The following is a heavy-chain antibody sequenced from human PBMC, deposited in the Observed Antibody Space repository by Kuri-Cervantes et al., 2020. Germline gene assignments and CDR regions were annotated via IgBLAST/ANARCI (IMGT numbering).Heavy chain of an antibody. CDR2: ILYSGST. J-gene: IGHJ4*02. CDR3: ARGGFRHIDY. D-gene: IGHD3-10*01. CDR1: GGSISSRDYY. V-gene: IGHV4-30-4*01. Sequence: SETLSLTCTVSGGSISSRDYYWSWIRQPPGKGLEWIGYILYSGSTYYNPSLKSRVTMSVDTSKKQFSLKLSSVTAADTAVYYCARGGFRHIDYWGQGTLVTVSS.